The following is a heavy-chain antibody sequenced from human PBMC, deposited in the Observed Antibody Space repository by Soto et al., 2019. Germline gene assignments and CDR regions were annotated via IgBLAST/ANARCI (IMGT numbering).Heavy chain of an antibody. CDR1: GYTLGAYY. CDR2: RDPITGGT. CDR3: ALGRDAAFHFYSPHAMDV. D-gene: IGHD2-15*01. Sequence: QVQLEQSGAEVKQPGASVKVYCKASGYTLGAYYTYGVRQAPGRGLEGVGLRDPITGGTDDQEGLRASVIMTRDTSVNTAYMELRMLRSDVTAIYFCALGRDAAFHFYSPHAMDVWCQGTTVTVS. V-gene: IGHV1-2*02. J-gene: IGHJ6*02.